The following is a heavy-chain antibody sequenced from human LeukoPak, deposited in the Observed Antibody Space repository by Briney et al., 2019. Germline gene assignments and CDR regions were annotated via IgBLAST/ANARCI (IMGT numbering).Heavy chain of an antibody. Sequence: GGSLRLSCAASGFTLSDYWMHWVRQGPGKGLVWVSRINPDGSSTNDADFVKGRFTISRDNAKNTLNLQMNSLRAEDTAVYYCVRSTAVLPFDYSGQGIPVTVSS. J-gene: IGHJ4*02. CDR2: INPDGSST. D-gene: IGHD6-6*01. CDR3: VRSTAVLPFDY. CDR1: GFTLSDYW. V-gene: IGHV3-74*01.